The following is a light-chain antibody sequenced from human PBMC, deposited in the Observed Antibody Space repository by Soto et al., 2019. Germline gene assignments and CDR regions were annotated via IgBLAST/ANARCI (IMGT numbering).Light chain of an antibody. Sequence: DIQMTQSPSTLSASVGYRVTITCRASQSTSSHLAWYPQKPGKAPKLLIYQASSLENGVQSRFSGSGSGTEFSLTISSLQPDEFATYDCQQYSSHSTFGQGTKVDIK. V-gene: IGKV1-5*03. CDR3: QQYSSHST. CDR2: QAS. J-gene: IGKJ1*01. CDR1: QSTSSH.